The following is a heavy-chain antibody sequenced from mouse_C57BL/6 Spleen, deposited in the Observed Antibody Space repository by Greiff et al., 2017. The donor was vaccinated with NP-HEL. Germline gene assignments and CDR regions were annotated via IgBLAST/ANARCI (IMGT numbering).Heavy chain of an antibody. V-gene: IGHV2-2*01. CDR1: GFSLTSYG. J-gene: IGHJ4*01. Sequence: QVQLQQSGPGLVQPSQSLSITCTVSGFSLTSYGVHWVRQSPGKGLEWLGVIWSGGSTDYNAAFISRLSISKDNSKSQVFFKMNSLQADDTAIYYCARNRPHYSGDYAMDYWGQGTSVTVSS. CDR3: ARNRPHYSGDYAMDY. CDR2: IWSGGST. D-gene: IGHD1-2*01.